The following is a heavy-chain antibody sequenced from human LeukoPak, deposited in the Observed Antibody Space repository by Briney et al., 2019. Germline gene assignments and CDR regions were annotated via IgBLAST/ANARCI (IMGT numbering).Heavy chain of an antibody. Sequence: TASETLSLTCTVSGGSISSSSYYWGWIRQPPGKGLEWIGSIYYSGSTYYNPSLTSRVTISVDTSKNQFSLKLSSVTAADPAVYYCATLFSNSSSPEGWSAPWGQEPLVTVSS. CDR1: GGSISSSSYY. CDR3: ATLFSNSSSPEGWSAP. D-gene: IGHD6-13*01. CDR2: IYYSGST. V-gene: IGHV4-39*01. J-gene: IGHJ5*02.